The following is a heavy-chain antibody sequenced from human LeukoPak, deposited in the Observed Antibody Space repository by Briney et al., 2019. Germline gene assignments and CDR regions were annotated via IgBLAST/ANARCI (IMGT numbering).Heavy chain of an antibody. V-gene: IGHV4-31*03. CDR3: AISRGPGFDP. Sequence: SETLSLTCTVSGGSINSGVNYWSWIRQHPGKGLEWIGYIHYSGSTYYNPSLKSRVTISVDTSKNQFSLKLSSVTAADTAVYYCAISRGPGFDPWGQGTLVTVSS. J-gene: IGHJ5*02. CDR1: GGSINSGVNY. CDR2: IHYSGST.